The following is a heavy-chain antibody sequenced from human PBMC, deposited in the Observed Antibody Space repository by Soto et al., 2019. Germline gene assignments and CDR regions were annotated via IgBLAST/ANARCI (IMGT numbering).Heavy chain of an antibody. D-gene: IGHD6-6*01. J-gene: IGHJ4*02. CDR1: GFTFDDYA. Sequence: PGGSLRLSCAASGFTFDDYAMYWVRQAPGKGLEWVSGISWNSDSIGYGDSVKGRFTISRDNAKNSLYLQMNSLRAEDTALYYCARGSSSSPDNVIDYWGQGTLVTVSS. V-gene: IGHV3-9*01. CDR3: ARGSSSSPDNVIDY. CDR2: ISWNSDSI.